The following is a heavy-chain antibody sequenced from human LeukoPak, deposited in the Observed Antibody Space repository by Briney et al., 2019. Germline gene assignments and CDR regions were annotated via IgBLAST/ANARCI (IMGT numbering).Heavy chain of an antibody. V-gene: IGHV3-9*01. Sequence: GGSLRLSCAGSGFKFDEYDMHWVRQAPGKGLEWVSSISWYSDSIGYTDSVEGRFTISRDNSKNTLYLQMNSLRAEDTAVYYCARDSFETYYGMDVWGQGTTVTVSS. CDR2: ISWYSDSI. CDR3: ARDSFETYYGMDV. J-gene: IGHJ6*02. CDR1: GFKFDEYD. D-gene: IGHD3-10*01.